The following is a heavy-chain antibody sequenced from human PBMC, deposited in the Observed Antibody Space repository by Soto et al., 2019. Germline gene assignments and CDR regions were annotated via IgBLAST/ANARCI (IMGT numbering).Heavy chain of an antibody. CDR3: ARDSMVRGFITSETYYYYYYGMDV. J-gene: IGHJ6*02. D-gene: IGHD3-10*01. V-gene: IGHV1-18*01. CDR1: GYTFTSYV. CDR2: ISAYNGNT. Sequence: QVQLVQSGAEVKKPGASVKVSCKASGYTFTSYVISWVRQAPGQGLEWMGWISAYNGNTNYAQKLQGRVTMTTDTSTSTAYMEVRSLRSDDTAVYYCARDSMVRGFITSETYYYYYYGMDVWGQGTTVTVSS.